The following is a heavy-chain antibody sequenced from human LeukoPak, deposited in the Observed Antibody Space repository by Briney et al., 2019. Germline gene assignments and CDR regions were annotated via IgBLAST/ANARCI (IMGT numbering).Heavy chain of an antibody. CDR3: ARDYGAKRVFDY. J-gene: IGHJ4*02. D-gene: IGHD4-23*01. CDR2: IIPIFGIA. CDR1: GGTFSSYA. Sequence: ASVKVYCKASGGTFSSYAISWVRQAPGQGLEWMGGIIPIFGIANYAQKFQDRVTITADKSTSTAYMELSSLRSEDTAVYYCARDYGAKRVFDYWGQGTLVTVSS. V-gene: IGHV1-69*10.